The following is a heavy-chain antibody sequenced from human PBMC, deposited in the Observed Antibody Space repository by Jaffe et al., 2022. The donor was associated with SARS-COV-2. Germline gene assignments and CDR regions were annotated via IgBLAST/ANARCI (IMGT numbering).Heavy chain of an antibody. V-gene: IGHV3-15*01. J-gene: IGHJ5*02. CDR2: IKSRARGGTT. D-gene: IGHD2-15*01. CDR3: VVDGSDT. Sequence: EVHLVESGGDLVRPGGSLTLSCVASGFTFSDAWMNWVRQAPGKGLEYVGRIKSRARGGTTDYTAPVIGRFTISRDDSKNTLYLQMNSLQSEDTGLYYCVVDGSDTWGQGTLVTVSS. CDR1: GFTFSDAW.